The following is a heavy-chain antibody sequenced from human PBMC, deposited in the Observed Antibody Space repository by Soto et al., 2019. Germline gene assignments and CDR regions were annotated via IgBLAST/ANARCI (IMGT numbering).Heavy chain of an antibody. V-gene: IGHV3-48*01. CDR1: GFILSDCA. Sequence: GGSLRLSCATSGFILSDCAMNWFRQAPGKGLEWVSYISSSSSVIDYADSVKGRFTVSRDNARNSLYLQMNSLRAEDTAVYYCARDLSWGSNWYYYMDVWGKGTTVTVPS. CDR2: ISSSSSVI. D-gene: IGHD7-27*01. J-gene: IGHJ6*03. CDR3: ARDLSWGSNWYYYMDV.